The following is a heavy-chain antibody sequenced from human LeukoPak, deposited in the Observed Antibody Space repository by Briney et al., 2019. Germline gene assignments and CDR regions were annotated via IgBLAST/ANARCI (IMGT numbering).Heavy chain of an antibody. CDR3: ARHTYYYDSSGYYYEIFDY. V-gene: IGHV4-59*08. D-gene: IGHD3-22*01. J-gene: IGHJ4*02. Sequence: SETLSLTCTVSGDSIRTYYWNWIRQPPGKGLEWIGNIYYGGSTNYNPSLKSRVTISVDTSKNQFSLKLSSVTAADTAVYYCARHTYYYDSSGYYYEIFDYWGQGTLVTVSS. CDR2: IYYGGST. CDR1: GDSIRTYY.